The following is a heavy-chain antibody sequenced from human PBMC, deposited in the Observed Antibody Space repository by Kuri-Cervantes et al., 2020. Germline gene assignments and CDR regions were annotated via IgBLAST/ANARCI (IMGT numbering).Heavy chain of an antibody. CDR3: ARDVGVAAFDS. CDR2: IKKDGSGE. J-gene: IGHJ4*02. V-gene: IGHV3-7*01. D-gene: IGHD3-3*01. CDR1: GFIFNNYW. Sequence: GGSLRLSCAASGFIFNNYWMSWVRQAPGKGLEWVANIKKDGSGEYYVDSVKGRFTISRDNAKMSVDLQMNSLRVEDTAVYYCARDVGVAAFDSWGQGTLVTVSS.